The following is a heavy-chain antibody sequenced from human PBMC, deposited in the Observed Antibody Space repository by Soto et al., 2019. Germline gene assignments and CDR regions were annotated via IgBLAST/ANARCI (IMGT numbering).Heavy chain of an antibody. CDR3: ASLSMSSKDNRSYYSYFGV. CDR1: YF. D-gene: IGHD3-22*01. CDR2: INPSGDTT. Sequence: YFLDLAGQLTRQGLGWMGLINPSGDTTNYAQKFQDRVNMTRDTSTGTVFMELSSLRSEDTALYYCASLSMSSKDNRSYYSYFGVCGQGPLVTVYS. V-gene: IGHV1-46*01. J-gene: IGHJ4*02.